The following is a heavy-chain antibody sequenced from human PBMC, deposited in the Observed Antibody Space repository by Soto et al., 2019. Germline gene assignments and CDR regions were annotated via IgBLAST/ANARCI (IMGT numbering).Heavy chain of an antibody. V-gene: IGHV3-30-3*01. Sequence: LRLSCAASGFTFSSYAMHWVRQAPGKGLEWVAVISYDGSNKYYADSVKGRFTISRDNSKNTLYPQMNSLRAEDTAVYYCARGQLELELPTYYFDYWGQGTTVTVSS. CDR1: GFTFSSYA. CDR2: ISYDGSNK. J-gene: IGHJ4*02. D-gene: IGHD1-7*01. CDR3: ARGQLELELPTYYFDY.